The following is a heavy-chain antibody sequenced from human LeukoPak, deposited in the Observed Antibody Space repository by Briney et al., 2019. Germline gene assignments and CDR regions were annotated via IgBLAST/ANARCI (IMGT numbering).Heavy chain of an antibody. CDR1: GFTFSSYW. CDR2: IMQDGSEK. J-gene: IGHJ4*02. CDR3: ARDETYYDILTYFDY. V-gene: IGHV3-7*05. D-gene: IGHD3-9*01. Sequence: PGGSLRLSCAASGFTFSSYWMSWVRQAPGKGLEWVANIMQDGSEKYYVDSVKGRFTISRDNAKNSVYLQMNSLRAEDTAVYLCARDETYYDILTYFDYWGQGTLVTVSS.